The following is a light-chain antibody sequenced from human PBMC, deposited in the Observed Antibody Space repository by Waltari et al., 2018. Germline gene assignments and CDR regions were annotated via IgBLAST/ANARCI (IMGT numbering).Light chain of an antibody. CDR1: QSIRGL. CDR2: TAS. J-gene: IGKJ2*01. Sequence: DIQMTQSPSSLSAFVGDRVTITCRASQSIRGLLNLYQQKPGKAPELLINTASSLQSGVPARFSGSASGTAFTLTISSLQPEDFVTYYCQQSSSLPYTFGQGTKLEIK. V-gene: IGKV1-39*01. CDR3: QQSSSLPYT.